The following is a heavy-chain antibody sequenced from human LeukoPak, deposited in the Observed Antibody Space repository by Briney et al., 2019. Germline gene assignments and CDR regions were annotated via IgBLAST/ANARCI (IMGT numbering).Heavy chain of an antibody. J-gene: IGHJ4*02. CDR2: INHSGST. D-gene: IGHD3-9*01. V-gene: IGHV4-34*01. CDR1: GGSFSGYY. CDR3: ASSDDILTGYYKGLDN. Sequence: PSETLSLTCAVYGGSFSGYYWSWIRQPPGKGLEWIGEINHSGSTNYNPSLKSRVTISADTSKNQFSMKLSSVTAADTAVYYCASSDDILTGYYKGLDNRGQGTLVTVSS.